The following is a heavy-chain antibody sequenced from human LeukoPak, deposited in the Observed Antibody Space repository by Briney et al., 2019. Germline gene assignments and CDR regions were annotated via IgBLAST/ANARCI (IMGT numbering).Heavy chain of an antibody. J-gene: IGHJ6*02. CDR3: ARDGAGLAHYYYYGMDV. CDR1: GYTFTSYD. V-gene: IGHV1-8*01. CDR2: MNPNSGNT. Sequence: GASVKVSCKASGYTFTSYDINWVRQATGQGLEWMGWMNPNSGNTGYAQKFQGRVTMTRNTSISTAYMELSSLRSEDTAVYYCARDGAGLAHYYYYGMDVWGQGTTVTVSS. D-gene: IGHD3/OR15-3a*01.